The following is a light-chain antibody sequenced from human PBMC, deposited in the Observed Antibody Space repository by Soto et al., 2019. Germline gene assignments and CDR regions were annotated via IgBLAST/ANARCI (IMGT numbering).Light chain of an antibody. Sequence: DIQMTQSPSSVSASVGDRVTITCRASQGIGSQLAWYQQKPGKAPKLLIHAASTLPRGVPSRFSGSGSGTDFTLTSSSLQSEDVATYYCQQANTVPRTFGQGTKGEIE. CDR1: QGIGSQ. V-gene: IGKV1-12*01. CDR2: AAS. CDR3: QQANTVPRT. J-gene: IGKJ1*01.